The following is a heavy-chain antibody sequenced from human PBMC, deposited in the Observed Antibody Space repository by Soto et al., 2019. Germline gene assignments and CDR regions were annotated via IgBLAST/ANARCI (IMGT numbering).Heavy chain of an antibody. CDR1: GFTFSSYS. CDR2: ISSSSSTI. D-gene: IGHD6-6*01. J-gene: IGHJ6*02. V-gene: IGHV3-48*02. Sequence: EVQLVEPGGGLVQPGGSLRLSCAASGFTFSSYSMNWVRQAPGKGLEWVSYISSSSSTIYYADSVKGRFTISRDNAKNSLYLQMNSLRDEDTAVYYCARPEYSSSSYGMDVWGQGTTVTVSS. CDR3: ARPEYSSSSYGMDV.